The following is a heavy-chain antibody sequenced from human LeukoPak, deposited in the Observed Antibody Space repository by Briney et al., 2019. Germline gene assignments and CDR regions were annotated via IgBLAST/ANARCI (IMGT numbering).Heavy chain of an antibody. CDR1: EFSVGSNY. CDR2: IYSGGST. CDR3: AKDPGLGGSGSYYNAYYFDY. V-gene: IGHV3-66*01. D-gene: IGHD3-10*01. J-gene: IGHJ4*02. Sequence: GGSLRLSCAASEFSVGSNYMTWVRQAPGKGLEWVSLIYSGGSTYYADSVKGRFTISRDNSKNTLYLQMNSLRAEDTAVYYCAKDPGLGGSGSYYNAYYFDYWGQGTLVTVSS.